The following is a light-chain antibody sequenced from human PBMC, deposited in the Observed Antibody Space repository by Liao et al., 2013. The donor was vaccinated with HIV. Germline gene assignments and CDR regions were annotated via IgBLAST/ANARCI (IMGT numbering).Light chain of an antibody. CDR1: NIGSKS. Sequence: SYELTQPPSVSVAPGKTARITCGGNNIGSKSVHWYQQKPGQAPVLVIYQGTKRPSEIAERFSGSYSGNTATLTISGTQALDEADYFCQAWDSRADVVFGGGTKLTVL. J-gene: IGLJ2*01. V-gene: IGLV3-21*01. CDR3: QAWDSRADVV. CDR2: QGT.